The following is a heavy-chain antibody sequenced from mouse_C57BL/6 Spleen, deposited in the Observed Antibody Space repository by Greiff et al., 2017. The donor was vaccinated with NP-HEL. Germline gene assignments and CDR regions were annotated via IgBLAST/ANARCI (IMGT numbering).Heavy chain of an antibody. CDR2: ISDGGSYT. CDR1: GFTFSSYA. Sequence: EVKLVESGGGLVKPGGSLKLSCAASGFTFSSYAMSWVRQTPEKRLEWVATISDGGSYTYYPDNVKGRFTISRDNAKNNLYLQMSHLKSEDTAMYYCASRGLRRGFDYWGQGTTLTVSS. V-gene: IGHV5-4*03. J-gene: IGHJ2*01. D-gene: IGHD2-2*01. CDR3: ASRGLRRGFDY.